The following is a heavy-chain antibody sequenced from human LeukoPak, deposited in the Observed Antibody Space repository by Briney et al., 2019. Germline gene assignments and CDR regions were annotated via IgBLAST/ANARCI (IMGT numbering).Heavy chain of an antibody. CDR1: GGSFSGYY. CDR2: INHSGST. J-gene: IGHJ4*02. CDR3: ARGGYDSSGYYMHFFDY. D-gene: IGHD3-22*01. Sequence: TSETLSLTCAVYGGSFSGYYWSWIRQPPGKGLEWIGEINHSGSTNYNPSLKSRVTISVDTSKNQFSLKLSSVTAADTAVYYCARGGYDSSGYYMHFFDYWGQGTLVTVSS. V-gene: IGHV4-34*01.